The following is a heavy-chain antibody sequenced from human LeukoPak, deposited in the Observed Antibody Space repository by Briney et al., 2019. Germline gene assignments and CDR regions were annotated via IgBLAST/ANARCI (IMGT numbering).Heavy chain of an antibody. Sequence: ASVKVSCKASGYTFTRYYMHWVRQAPGQGLEGRGIINPTTGDTTYAQKFQGRLTMTRDMSTSTVYMELSSLTSEDTAVFYCARYGFSAVWQGGWHAFDIWGQGTVVTVSS. V-gene: IGHV1-46*01. D-gene: IGHD2-15*01. CDR1: GYTFTRYY. CDR3: ARYGFSAVWQGGWHAFDI. CDR2: INPTTGDT. J-gene: IGHJ3*02.